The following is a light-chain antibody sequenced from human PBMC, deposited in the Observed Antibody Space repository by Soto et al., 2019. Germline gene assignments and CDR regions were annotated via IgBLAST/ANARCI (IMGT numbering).Light chain of an antibody. CDR3: QHYNDWPPTWT. CDR1: QSVSSK. Sequence: EIVMTQSPATLSVSPGERATLSCRASQSVSSKLAWYQQKPGQAPRVLIFGASTRATGIPARFSGSGSGTEFTLTISSLQSEDCAVYYCQHYNDWPPTWTFGQGTSVEIK. CDR2: GAS. V-gene: IGKV3-15*01. J-gene: IGKJ1*01.